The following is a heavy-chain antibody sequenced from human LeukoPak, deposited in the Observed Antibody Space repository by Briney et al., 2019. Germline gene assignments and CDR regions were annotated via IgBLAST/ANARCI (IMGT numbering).Heavy chain of an antibody. V-gene: IGHV1-2*02. J-gene: IGHJ4*02. CDR2: INPNTGGT. D-gene: IGHD2-2*01. CDR3: ARDSCSLTSCPFFGY. Sequence: ASEKVSCKASGYTFTGYYIHWVRQAPGQGLEWMGWINPNTGGTNYAQKFQGRVTMTRDTSITTAYMELSSLMSDDTAVYYCARDSCSLTSCPFFGYWGQGILVTVSS. CDR1: GYTFTGYY.